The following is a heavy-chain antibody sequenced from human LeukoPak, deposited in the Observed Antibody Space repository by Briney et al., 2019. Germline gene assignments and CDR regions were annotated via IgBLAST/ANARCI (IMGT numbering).Heavy chain of an antibody. D-gene: IGHD4-17*01. CDR1: GGSFSGYY. J-gene: IGHJ4*02. V-gene: IGHV4-34*01. CDR3: ARCNDYGDYDDY. CDR2: INHSGRT. Sequence: SETLSLTCAVYGGSFSGYYWSWIRQPPGKGLEWIGEINHSGRTNYNPSLKSRVTISVDTSKNQFSLKLSSVTAADTAVYYCARCNDYGDYDDYWGQGTLVTVSS.